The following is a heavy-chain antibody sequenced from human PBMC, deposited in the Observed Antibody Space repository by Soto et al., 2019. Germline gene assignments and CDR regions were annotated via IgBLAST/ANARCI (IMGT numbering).Heavy chain of an antibody. V-gene: IGHV4-4*02. CDR2: IWHTGRP. D-gene: IGHD2-15*01. Sequence: QLQLRESGPGLVQPSGTLSLTCDVSGDSLTNNHWWSWVRQAPWKGLEWIGEIWHTGRPNYNPSLKSRVASSIDKSKNQFSLKLSSVTAADTAVYYCVRDSRTGCSSINCYMHWGQGTLVTVSS. CDR3: VRDSRTGCSSINCYMH. J-gene: IGHJ4*02. CDR1: GDSLTNNHW.